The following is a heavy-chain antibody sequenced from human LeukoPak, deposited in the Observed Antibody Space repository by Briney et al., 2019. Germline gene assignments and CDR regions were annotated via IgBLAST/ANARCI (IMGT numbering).Heavy chain of an antibody. J-gene: IGHJ4*02. Sequence: PGGSLRLSCAASGFTFSSYWMSWVRQAPGKGLEWVANIKQDGSEKYYVDSVKGRFTISRDNAKNSLYLQMNSLRAEDTAVYYCARVVRRYSSSSSYFDYWGQGTLVTVSS. V-gene: IGHV3-7*01. CDR3: ARVVRRYSSSSSYFDY. CDR2: IKQDGSEK. CDR1: GFTFSSYW. D-gene: IGHD6-6*01.